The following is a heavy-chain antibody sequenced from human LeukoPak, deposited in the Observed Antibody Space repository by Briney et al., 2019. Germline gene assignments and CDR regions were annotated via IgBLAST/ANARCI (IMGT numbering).Heavy chain of an antibody. V-gene: IGHV3-30*02. CDR1: GFIFSSYG. D-gene: IGHD3-3*01. CDR2: IRNDGSNK. Sequence: PGGSLRLSCAASGFIFSSYGMHWARQAPGKGPEWVAFIRNDGSNKYHADAVKGRFTISRDNAKNSLYLQMNSLRAEDTAVYYCASYVPGGGSGPDYWGQGTLVTVSS. CDR3: ASYVPGGGSGPDY. J-gene: IGHJ4*02.